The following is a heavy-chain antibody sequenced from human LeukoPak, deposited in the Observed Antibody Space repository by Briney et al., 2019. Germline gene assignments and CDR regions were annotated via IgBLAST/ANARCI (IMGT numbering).Heavy chain of an antibody. CDR3: ARGYDILTGPRGY. CDR2: INTNTGNP. J-gene: IGHJ4*02. CDR1: GYTFTSYA. V-gene: IGHV7-4-1*02. Sequence: ASVKVSCKASGYTFTSYAMNGVRQAPGQGLEWMGWINTNTGNPTYAQGFTGRVVVSVDTAVSAAYLQISSLKAEDTAGYYCARGYDILTGPRGYWRQGTLATVSS. D-gene: IGHD3-9*01.